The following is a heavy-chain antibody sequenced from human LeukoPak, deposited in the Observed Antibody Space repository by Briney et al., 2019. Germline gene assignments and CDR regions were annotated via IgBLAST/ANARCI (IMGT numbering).Heavy chain of an antibody. D-gene: IGHD2-2*01. Sequence: PSETLSLTCTVSGGSVSSGSYYWSWIRQPPGKGLERIGYIYYSGSTNYNPSLKSRVTISVDTSKNQFSLKLSSVTAADTAVYYCARVGRKSVVPAAIPFDYWGQGTLVTVSS. CDR1: GGSVSSGSYY. J-gene: IGHJ4*02. CDR2: IYYSGST. CDR3: ARVGRKSVVPAAIPFDY. V-gene: IGHV4-61*01.